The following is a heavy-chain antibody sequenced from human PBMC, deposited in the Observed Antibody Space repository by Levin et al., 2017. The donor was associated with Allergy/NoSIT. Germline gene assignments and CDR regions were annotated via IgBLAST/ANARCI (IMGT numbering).Heavy chain of an antibody. J-gene: IGHJ4*02. D-gene: IGHD3-22*01. V-gene: IGHV3-7*01. CDR1: GFTFNIHW. Sequence: GGSLRLSCAASGFTFNIHWMSWVRQAPGKGLEWVANIKQDGSEKYYVDSVKGRFTISRDNAKNSLYLQMNSLRGEDTAIYYCARDRRDSGGYRFDYWGQGTLVTVSS. CDR3: ARDRRDSGGYRFDY. CDR2: IKQDGSEK.